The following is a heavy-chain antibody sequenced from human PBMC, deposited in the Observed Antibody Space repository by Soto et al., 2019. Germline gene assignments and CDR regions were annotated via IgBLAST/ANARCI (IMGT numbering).Heavy chain of an antibody. J-gene: IGHJ5*02. V-gene: IGHV1-69*01. Sequence: QEQLVQSGAEVKKPGSSVKVSCKASGGLFSSYPISWVRQVPGQGLEWMGGIIPVSGTANYAQKFHGRVTISADAATNTAYMELSSVRFDDTAVYYCATVDRSVALVGWFDPWGQGTLVTVSS. CDR3: ATVDRSVALVGWFDP. CDR2: IIPVSGTA. D-gene: IGHD2-8*02. CDR1: GGLFSSYP.